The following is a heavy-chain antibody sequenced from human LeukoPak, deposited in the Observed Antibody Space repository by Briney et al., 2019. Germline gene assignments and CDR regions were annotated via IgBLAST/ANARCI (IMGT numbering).Heavy chain of an antibody. V-gene: IGHV3-23*01. CDR3: VTEVSGSFPT. CDR2: ISGSDGST. D-gene: IGHD1-26*01. CDR1: GFIFSNYA. J-gene: IGHJ4*02. Sequence: GGSLRLSCAASGFIFSNYAMTWVRQAPGKGLEWVSTISGSDGSTYYADSVKGRFTIFRDDSKNTLYLQMNSLKNEYTAVYYCVTEVSGSFPTWGQGTLVTVSS.